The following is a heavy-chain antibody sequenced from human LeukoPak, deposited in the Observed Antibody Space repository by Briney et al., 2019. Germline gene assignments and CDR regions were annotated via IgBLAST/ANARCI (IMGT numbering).Heavy chain of an antibody. D-gene: IGHD2-8*02. CDR2: ISGSGGNT. J-gene: IGHJ4*02. CDR1: GFTFSSYV. CDR3: AKETGGFDY. Sequence: GGSLRLSCAASGFTFSSYVLSWVRQAPGKGLEWVSSISGSGGNTYYIDSVKGRFTISRDNSKNTLYLQMNSLRAEDTAVYYCAKETGGFDYWGQGTLVTVSS. V-gene: IGHV3-23*01.